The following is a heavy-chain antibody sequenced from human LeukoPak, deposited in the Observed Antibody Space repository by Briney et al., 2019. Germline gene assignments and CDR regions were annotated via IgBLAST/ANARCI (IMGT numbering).Heavy chain of an antibody. J-gene: IGHJ5*02. Sequence: PGGSLRLSCAASGFTFSSYWMSWVRQAPGKGLEWVASIKQDGSEKYYVDSVKGRFTISRDNAENSLYPQMNSLRAEDTALYYCARAPGEGWFDPWGQGTLVTVSS. D-gene: IGHD4-17*01. CDR3: ARAPGEGWFDP. V-gene: IGHV3-7*01. CDR1: GFTFSSYW. CDR2: IKQDGSEK.